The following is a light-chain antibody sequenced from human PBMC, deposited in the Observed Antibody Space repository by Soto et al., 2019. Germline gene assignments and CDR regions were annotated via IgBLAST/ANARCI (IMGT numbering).Light chain of an antibody. Sequence: AIQMTQSPSSLSASVVDRVTITCRASQDIRRDLAWYQQKPGKAPKVLMYATSRLQNGVPSRFSGTRSGTDFTLTISSLQPEDFATYYCLQDYNYPRTFGQGTKLEI. J-gene: IGKJ2*01. V-gene: IGKV1-6*01. CDR2: ATS. CDR3: LQDYNYPRT. CDR1: QDIRRD.